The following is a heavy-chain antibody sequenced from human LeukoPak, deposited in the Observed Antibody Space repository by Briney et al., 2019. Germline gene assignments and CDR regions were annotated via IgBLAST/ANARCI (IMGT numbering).Heavy chain of an antibody. CDR1: GFTFSYFE. V-gene: IGHV3-7*01. J-gene: IGHJ4*02. Sequence: GGSLRLSCAASGFTFSYFEMNWVRLAPGKGLEWVANIKQDGSEKYYVDSVKGRFTISRDNAKNSLYLQMNSLRAEDTAVYYCARVTPGFDYWGQGTLVTVSS. CDR2: IKQDGSEK. CDR3: ARVTPGFDY.